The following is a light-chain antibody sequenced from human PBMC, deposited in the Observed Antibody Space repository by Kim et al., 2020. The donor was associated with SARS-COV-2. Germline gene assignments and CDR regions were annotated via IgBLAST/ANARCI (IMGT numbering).Light chain of an antibody. J-gene: IGLJ3*02. CDR3: QAWDNNNGV. Sequence: VSPGRTASITCSGDRLGDKYASWYQQKPGQSPVLVIYNDSRRPSGIPERFSGSNSGNTATLTISGPQAIDEADYYCQAWDNNNGVFGGGTQLTVL. V-gene: IGLV3-1*01. CDR2: NDS. CDR1: RLGDKY.